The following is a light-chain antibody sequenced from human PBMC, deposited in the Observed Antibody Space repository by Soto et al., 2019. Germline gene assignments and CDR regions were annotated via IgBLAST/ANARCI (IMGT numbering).Light chain of an antibody. CDR2: DAS. CDR3: KQYGTPPYT. J-gene: IGKJ2*01. V-gene: IGKV3D-20*01. CDR1: QSVSSSY. Sequence: EIVLTQSPATLSLSPGERATLSCGASQSVSSSYLAWYQQKPGLAPRLLIYDASSRATGIPDRFSGSGSGTDFPTTIGSLEPEVCEVFYCKQYGTPPYTLGRGTRLEIK.